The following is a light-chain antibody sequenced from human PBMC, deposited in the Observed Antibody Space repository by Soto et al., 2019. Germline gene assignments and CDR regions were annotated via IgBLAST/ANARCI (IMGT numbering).Light chain of an antibody. CDR3: EHYYSYSEA. V-gene: IGKV1-5*03. CDR2: KAS. Sequence: SAKNLTGSVGACVYDNSRASQPISSWLAWYQQKPGKAPKLLIYKASTLKSGVPSRFSVCGSGTEFTLTISSRQPDGFATYYCEHYYSYSEAFGQGTKVDIK. CDR1: QPISSW. J-gene: IGKJ1*01.